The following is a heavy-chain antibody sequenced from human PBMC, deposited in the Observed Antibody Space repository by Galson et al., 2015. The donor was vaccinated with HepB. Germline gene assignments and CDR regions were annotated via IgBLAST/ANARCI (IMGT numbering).Heavy chain of an antibody. CDR1: GFTVSSYN. J-gene: IGHJ3*02. Sequence: SLRLSCAASGFTVSSYNMSWVRQTPGKGLEWVSSISSGGSYIYYADSVKGVFTISRDNAKNSLYVQMNSLRAEDTAVYYCARGRTLNYYDSSGDKYVGFDTWGQGTMVTVSS. V-gene: IGHV3-21*01. CDR3: ARGRTLNYYDSSGDKYVGFDT. CDR2: ISSGGSYI. D-gene: IGHD3-22*01.